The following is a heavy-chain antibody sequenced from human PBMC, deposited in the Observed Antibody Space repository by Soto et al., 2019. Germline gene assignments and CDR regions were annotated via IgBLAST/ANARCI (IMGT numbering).Heavy chain of an antibody. D-gene: IGHD3-3*01. CDR2: IWYDGSNK. Sequence: QVQLVESGGGVVQPGRSLRLSCAASGFTFSSYGMHWVRQAPGKGLEWVAVIWYDGSNKYYADSVKGRFTISRDNSKNTLYLQMNSLRAADTAVYYCARVSSLSGYHPFDYWGQGTLVTVSS. CDR3: ARVSSLSGYHPFDY. V-gene: IGHV3-33*01. CDR1: GFTFSSYG. J-gene: IGHJ4*02.